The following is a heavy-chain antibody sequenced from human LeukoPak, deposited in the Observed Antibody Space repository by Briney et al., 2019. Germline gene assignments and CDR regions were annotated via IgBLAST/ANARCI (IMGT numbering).Heavy chain of an antibody. V-gene: IGHV3-23*01. Sequence: GGSLRLSCAASGFTFNNYPMSWVRQAPGKGLEWVSSITSSGGNTYYADSVRGRFSISRDNSENTLYLQMNSLRDEDTAVYYCAATLTVTAGSSYYGMDVWGQGTTVTVSS. CDR1: GFTFNNYP. J-gene: IGHJ6*02. CDR3: AATLTVTAGSSYYGMDV. D-gene: IGHD4-17*01. CDR2: ITSSGGNT.